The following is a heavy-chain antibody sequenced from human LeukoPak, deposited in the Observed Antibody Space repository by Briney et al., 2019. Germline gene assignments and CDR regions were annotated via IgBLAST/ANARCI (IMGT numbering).Heavy chain of an antibody. J-gene: IGHJ3*02. Sequence: RPGGSLRLSCAASGFTFSSYGMHWVRQAPGKGLEWVSGINWNGGSTGYADSVKGRFTISRDNAKNSLYLQMNSLRAEDTALYYCARPRALAVAGAFDIWGQGTMVTVSS. CDR1: GFTFSSYG. CDR2: INWNGGST. V-gene: IGHV3-20*04. CDR3: ARPRALAVAGAFDI. D-gene: IGHD6-19*01.